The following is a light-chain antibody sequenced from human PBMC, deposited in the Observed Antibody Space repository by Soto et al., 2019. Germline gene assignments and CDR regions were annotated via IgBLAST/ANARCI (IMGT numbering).Light chain of an antibody. Sequence: QSVLTQPPSASGSPGQSVTISCTGTSSDVGAYNYVSWYQRHPGKAPKLLIYEVSKRPSGVPDRFSGSKSGNTASLTVSGLQADDEADYYCVSYTNQKNLVFGGGTKLTVL. CDR2: EVS. CDR1: SSDVGAYNY. CDR3: VSYTNQKNLV. V-gene: IGLV2-8*01. J-gene: IGLJ2*01.